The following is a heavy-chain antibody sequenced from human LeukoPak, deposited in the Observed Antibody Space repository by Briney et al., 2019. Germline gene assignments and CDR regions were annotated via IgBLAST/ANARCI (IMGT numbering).Heavy chain of an antibody. CDR1: GFTFSSCG. D-gene: IGHD3-22*01. V-gene: IGHV3-33*01. J-gene: IGHJ4*02. CDR3: AREHYYDTSGYYRDFDY. Sequence: PGRSLRLSCAASGFTFSSCGMHWVRQAPGKGLEWVAVIWYDGSNKYYADSVKGRFTVSRDNSKNTLYLQMDNLRAEDTAIYYCAREHYYDTSGYYRDFDYWGLGTLVTVSS. CDR2: IWYDGSNK.